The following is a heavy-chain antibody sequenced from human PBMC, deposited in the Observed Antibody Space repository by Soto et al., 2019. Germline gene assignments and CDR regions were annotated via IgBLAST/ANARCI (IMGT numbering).Heavy chain of an antibody. CDR3: ARGDIVVVPADGWFDP. V-gene: IGHV4-34*01. D-gene: IGHD2-2*01. CDR1: GGSFSGYY. Sequence: SETLSLTCAVYGGSFSGYYWSWIRQPPGKGLEWIGEINHSGSTNYNPSLKSRVTISVDTSKNQFSLKLSSVTAADTAVYYCARGDIVVVPADGWFDPWGQGTLVTVSS. CDR2: INHSGST. J-gene: IGHJ5*02.